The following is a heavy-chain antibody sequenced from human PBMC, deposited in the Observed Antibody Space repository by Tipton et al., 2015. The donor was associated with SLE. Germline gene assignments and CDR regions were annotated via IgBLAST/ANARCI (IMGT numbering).Heavy chain of an antibody. CDR1: GGSITRGSYY. Sequence: TLSLTCSVSGGSITRGSYYWSWIRQPAGKGLEWIGGSTNYNPSLKSRVTISLDTSKNQFSLKLSSVTAADTAVYYCVRLELPATKADYWGPGTLVTVSS. CDR3: VRLELPATKADY. J-gene: IGHJ4*02. CDR2: GST. V-gene: IGHV4-61*02. D-gene: IGHD5-24*01.